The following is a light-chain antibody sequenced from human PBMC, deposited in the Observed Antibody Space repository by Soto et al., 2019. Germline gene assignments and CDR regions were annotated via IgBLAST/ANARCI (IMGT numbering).Light chain of an antibody. CDR3: MQSTQLPLT. J-gene: IGKJ5*01. V-gene: IGKV2D-29*02. CDR2: EVS. Sequence: DIVMSQTPLSLSVTPGQPSSISCRLSLRLLSSGGETYLFWYLQRPGQSPQLLIYEVSNRISAVPDRFSGSGSGTDFTLKISRVEAEDAGVYYCMQSTQLPLTFGQGTRLEIK. CDR1: LRLLSSGGETY.